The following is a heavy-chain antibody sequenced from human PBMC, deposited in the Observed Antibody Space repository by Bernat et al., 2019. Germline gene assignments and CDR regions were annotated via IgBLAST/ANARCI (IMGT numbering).Heavy chain of an antibody. J-gene: IGHJ4*02. Sequence: EVQLVESGGDLVQPGGSLRLSCAASGFTFNNHRMHWVRQAPGKGLVWVSRINEDGSENHYADSVKGRLTISRDNAKNTLYLQMNSLRAEDKAVYFCARVMSESPSVDRHFGLWGQGARVTVSS. CDR3: ARVMSESPSVDRHFGL. CDR2: INEDGSEN. CDR1: GFTFNNHR. D-gene: IGHD5/OR15-5a*01. V-gene: IGHV3-74*01.